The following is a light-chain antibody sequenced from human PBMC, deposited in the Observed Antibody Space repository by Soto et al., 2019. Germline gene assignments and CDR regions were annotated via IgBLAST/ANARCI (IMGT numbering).Light chain of an antibody. CDR2: KAS. CDR1: QTISSW. J-gene: IGKJ4*01. Sequence: DIQVTQSPSTLSASVGDRVTITCRASQTISSWLAWYQQKPGQAPRLLIYKASSLESAVPSRFSGSGSGTEFTLTISGLQPDDFATYYCQQYNSYPLTFGGGTKVEIK. V-gene: IGKV1-5*03. CDR3: QQYNSYPLT.